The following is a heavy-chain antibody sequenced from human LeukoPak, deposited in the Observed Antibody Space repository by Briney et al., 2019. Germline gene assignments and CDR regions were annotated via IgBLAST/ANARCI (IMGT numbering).Heavy chain of an antibody. V-gene: IGHV3-30*18. CDR3: AKGGSYGYYFDY. CDR1: GFXVSSNS. CDR2: ISYDGSDK. D-gene: IGHD5-18*01. J-gene: IGHJ4*02. Sequence: GGSLRLSCAASGFXVSSNSMSWVRQAPGKGLEWVAVISYDGSDKYYADSVKGRFTISRDNSKNTLYLQMNSLRPEDTAVYYCAKGGSYGYYFDYWGQGTLVTVSS.